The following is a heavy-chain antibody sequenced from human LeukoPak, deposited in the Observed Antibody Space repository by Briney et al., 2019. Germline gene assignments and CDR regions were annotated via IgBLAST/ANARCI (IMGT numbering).Heavy chain of an antibody. V-gene: IGHV4-59*01. J-gene: IGHJ3*02. CDR1: GGSISTYY. CDR2: IYYSGST. CDR3: ARESVYSGRYYAFDI. D-gene: IGHD1-26*01. Sequence: PSETLSLTCTVSGGSISTYYWSWIRQPPGQGLEWTGYIYYSGSTSYNPSLKSRVTISVDMSKTQCSLKLSSVTAADTAVYYCARESVYSGRYYAFDIWGQGTMVTVSS.